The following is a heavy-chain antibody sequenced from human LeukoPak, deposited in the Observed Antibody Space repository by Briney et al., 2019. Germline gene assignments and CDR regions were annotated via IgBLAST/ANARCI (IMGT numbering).Heavy chain of an antibody. V-gene: IGHV4-31*03. CDR1: GDSVNSGTYS. CDR3: ARVPLWGVLTYYYKFFDY. D-gene: IGHD3-9*01. Sequence: SQTLSLTCNVSGDSVNSGTYSWSWIRQRPGQGLEWIGYIYYSGTTYYNPSLKSRLNISIDTSKNHFSLELNSVTDADTAVYYCARVPLWGVLTYYYKFFDYWGQGTLVTVSS. CDR2: IYYSGTT. J-gene: IGHJ4*02.